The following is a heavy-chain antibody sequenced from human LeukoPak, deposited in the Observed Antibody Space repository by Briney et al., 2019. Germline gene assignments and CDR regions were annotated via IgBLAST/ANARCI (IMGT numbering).Heavy chain of an antibody. V-gene: IGHV3-48*01. CDR3: ARDPRRFLEWLSANWFGP. CDR1: GFTFSSYS. D-gene: IGHD3-3*01. J-gene: IGHJ5*02. Sequence: PGGSLRLSCAASGFTFSSYSMNWVRQAPGKGLEWVSYISSSSSSIYYADSVKGRFTISRDNAKNSLYLQMNSLRAEDTAVYYCARDPRRFLEWLSANWFGPWGQGTLVTVSS. CDR2: ISSSSSSI.